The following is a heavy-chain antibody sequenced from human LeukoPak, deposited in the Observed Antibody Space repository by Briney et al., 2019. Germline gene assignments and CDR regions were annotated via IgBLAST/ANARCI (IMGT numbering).Heavy chain of an antibody. CDR3: AKDSLVAGTWDY. D-gene: IGHD6-19*01. Sequence: PGRSLRLSCAASGFTFDDYAMHWVRQAPGKGLEWVSGISWNSGSIGYADSVKGRFTISRDNAKNSLYLQMNSLRAEDTALYYCAKDSLVAGTWDYWGQGTLVTVSS. V-gene: IGHV3-9*01. J-gene: IGHJ4*02. CDR2: ISWNSGSI. CDR1: GFTFDDYA.